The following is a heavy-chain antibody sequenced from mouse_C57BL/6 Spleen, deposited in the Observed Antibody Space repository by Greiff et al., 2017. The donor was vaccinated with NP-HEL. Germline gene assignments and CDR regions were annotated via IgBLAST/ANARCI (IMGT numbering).Heavy chain of an antibody. CDR3: ARGGSLYDGYLDY. CDR2: ISYDGSN. Sequence: EVHLVESGPGLVKPSQSLSLTCSVTGYSITSGYYWNWIRQFPGNKLEWMRYISYDGSNNYNPSLKNRISITRDTSKNQFFLKLNSVTTEDTATYYCARGGSLYDGYLDYWGQGTTLTVSS. V-gene: IGHV3-6*01. D-gene: IGHD2-3*01. J-gene: IGHJ2*01. CDR1: GYSITSGYY.